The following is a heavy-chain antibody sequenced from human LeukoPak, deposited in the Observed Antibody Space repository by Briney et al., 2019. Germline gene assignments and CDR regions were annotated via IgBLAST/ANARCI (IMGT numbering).Heavy chain of an antibody. J-gene: IGHJ5*02. CDR3: AIAGYCSSTTCYDWFDP. V-gene: IGHV1-2*02. D-gene: IGHD2-2*03. CDR2: INPNSGGT. CDR1: GYTFTGYY. Sequence: EASVKVSCKASGYTFTGYYMHWVRQAPGQGLEWMGWINPNSGGTNYAQKFQGRVTMTRDTSISTAYMELSRLRSDDTGVYYGAIAGYCSSTTCYDWFDPWGQGTLVTVSS.